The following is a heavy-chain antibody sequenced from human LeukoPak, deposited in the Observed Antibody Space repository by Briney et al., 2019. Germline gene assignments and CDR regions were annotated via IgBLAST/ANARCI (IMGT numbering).Heavy chain of an antibody. D-gene: IGHD4-17*01. CDR2: IIPIFGTA. Sequence: ASVKVSCKASGYNFGIFGISWVRQAPGQGLEWMGGIIPIFGTANYAQKFQGRVTITADESTSTAYMELSSLRSEDTAVYYCASYGITPVTPSYWGQGTLVTVSS. CDR3: ASYGITPVTPSY. V-gene: IGHV1-69*13. CDR1: GYNFGIFG. J-gene: IGHJ4*02.